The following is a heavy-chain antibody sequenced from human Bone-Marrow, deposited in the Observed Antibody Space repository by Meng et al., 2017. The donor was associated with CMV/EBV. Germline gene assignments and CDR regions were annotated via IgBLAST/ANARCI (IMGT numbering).Heavy chain of an antibody. CDR1: GGSISSSDYY. Sequence: GSLRLSCSVSGGSISSSDYYWGWIRQPPGKGLEWIGSIYYSGNTYYNQSLKSRVTISVDTSKNQFSLKLSSVTAADTAIYYCARGGSYWDWGQGTLVTVSS. J-gene: IGHJ4*02. CDR3: ARGGSYWD. D-gene: IGHD1-26*01. V-gene: IGHV4-39*07. CDR2: IYYSGNT.